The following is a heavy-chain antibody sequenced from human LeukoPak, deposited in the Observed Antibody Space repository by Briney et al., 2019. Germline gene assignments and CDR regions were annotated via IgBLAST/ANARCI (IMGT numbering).Heavy chain of an antibody. CDR2: INPSGGST. Sequence: ASVKVSCKASGYTFTSYYIHWVRQAPGQGLEWTGIINPSGGSTTYAQKFQGRVTMTRDTSTSTVYMELSSLRSEDTAVYYCARDTEDFDYWGQGTLVTVSS. CDR3: ARDTEDFDY. J-gene: IGHJ4*02. CDR1: GYTFTSYY. V-gene: IGHV1-46*01.